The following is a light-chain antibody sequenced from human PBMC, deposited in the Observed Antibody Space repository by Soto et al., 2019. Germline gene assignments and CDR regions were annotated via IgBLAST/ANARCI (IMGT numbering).Light chain of an antibody. V-gene: IGKV3-11*01. CDR3: QQRSDWPPIT. Sequence: EVGVTQSPSTLSLSPGERATLSCRASQSVGSYLTWYQQKPGQAPRLLIYDASNRVTGIPARFSGSGSGTDFTLTISSLEPEDFAVYYCQQRSDWPPITFGQRTRLEIK. J-gene: IGKJ5*01. CDR1: QSVGSY. CDR2: DAS.